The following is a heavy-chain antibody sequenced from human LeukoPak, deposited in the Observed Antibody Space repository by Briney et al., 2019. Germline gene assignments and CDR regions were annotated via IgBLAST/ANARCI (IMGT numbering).Heavy chain of an antibody. V-gene: IGHV4-34*01. Sequence: SSETLSLTCAVYGGSFSGYYWSWIRQPPGKGLEWIGEINHSGSTNYNPSLKSRVTISVDTSKNQFSLKLSSVTAADTAVYYCARVNYVWGSYRIGSDYWGQGTLVTVSS. CDR2: INHSGST. J-gene: IGHJ4*02. CDR1: GGSFSGYY. D-gene: IGHD3-16*02. CDR3: ARVNYVWGSYRIGSDY.